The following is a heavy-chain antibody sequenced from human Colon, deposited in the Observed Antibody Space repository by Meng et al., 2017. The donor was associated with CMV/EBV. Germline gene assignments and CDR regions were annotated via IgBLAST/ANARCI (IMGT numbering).Heavy chain of an antibody. CDR3: ARELARGGY. J-gene: IGHJ4*02. CDR1: GYTFTNFG. V-gene: IGHV1-18*01. Sequence: QSQLVQAGAELNMPGASVKASCKTSGYTFTNFGIRWVRQAPGQGLEWMAYISPYNGDTNYAQRFQGRVALTTDTSTSTVYMELGSLTSDDTAMYYCARELARGGYWGQGTLVTVSS. CDR2: ISPYNGDT.